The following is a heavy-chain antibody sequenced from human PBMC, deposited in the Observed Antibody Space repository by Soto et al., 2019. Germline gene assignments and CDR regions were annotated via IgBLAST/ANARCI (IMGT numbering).Heavy chain of an antibody. CDR1: GGSISSGDYY. CDR2: INHSGST. D-gene: IGHD3-10*01. J-gene: IGHJ5*02. V-gene: IGHV4-39*07. Sequence: ETLSLTCTVSGGSISSGDYYWSWIRQPPGKGLEWIGEINHSGSTNYNPSLKSRVTISVDTSKNQFSLKLSSVTAADTAVYYCARGPSPLLWFGEPSWGQGTLVTVSS. CDR3: ARGPSPLLWFGEPS.